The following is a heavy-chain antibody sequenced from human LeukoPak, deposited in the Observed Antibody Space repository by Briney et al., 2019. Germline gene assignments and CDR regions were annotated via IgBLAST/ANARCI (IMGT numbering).Heavy chain of an antibody. V-gene: IGHV3-23*01. J-gene: IGHJ4*02. CDR3: AKGYSSAWYHFGY. CDR2: ISGSGGST. CDR1: GFTFSSYA. D-gene: IGHD6-19*01. Sequence: GGSLILSCAASGFTFSSYAMTWVRQAPGKELEWVSAISGSGGSTYYADSVKGRFTISRDNSKNTLYLEMNSLRAEDTAVYYCAKGYSSAWYHFGYWGQGTLVTVSS.